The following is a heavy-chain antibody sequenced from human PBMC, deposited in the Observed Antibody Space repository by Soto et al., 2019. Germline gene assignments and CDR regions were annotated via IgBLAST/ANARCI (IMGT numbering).Heavy chain of an antibody. CDR1: GFTFDYYA. CDR3: AKDQEGYYDSSGPVDY. J-gene: IGHJ4*02. CDR2: ISWNTGSI. V-gene: IGHV3-9*01. Sequence: PGGSLRLSCAASGFTFDYYAMHWVRQAPGKGLEWVPGISWNTGSIGYADSVKGRFTISRDNAKNSLYLQMNSLRAEDTALYYCAKDQEGYYDSSGPVDYWGQGTLVTVSS. D-gene: IGHD3-22*01.